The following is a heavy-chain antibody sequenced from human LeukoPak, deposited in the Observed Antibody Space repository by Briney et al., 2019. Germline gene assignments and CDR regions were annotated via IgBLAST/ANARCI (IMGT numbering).Heavy chain of an antibody. Sequence: ASVKVSCKASGGTFSSYAISWVRQAPGQGLEWMGGIIPIFGTANYAQKFQGRVTITADESTSTAYMELSSLRSEDTAVYYCARDTRHYDFWSGSGGDAFDIWGQGTMVTVSS. V-gene: IGHV1-69*13. J-gene: IGHJ3*02. CDR2: IIPIFGTA. D-gene: IGHD3-3*01. CDR3: ARDTRHYDFWSGSGGDAFDI. CDR1: GGTFSSYA.